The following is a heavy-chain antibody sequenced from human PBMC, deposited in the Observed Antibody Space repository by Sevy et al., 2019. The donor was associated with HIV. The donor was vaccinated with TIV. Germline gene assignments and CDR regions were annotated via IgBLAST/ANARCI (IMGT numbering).Heavy chain of an antibody. Sequence: SETLSLTCTVSGDSISNKYWSWIRQPPGKGLEWIGYFSHNGTTNYNPSLKRGITISEDTAKNQFSLKLTFVTAADTAVSYCARAQMFPIRNFRNIQFDYWGQGILVTVSS. CDR2: FSHNGTT. D-gene: IGHD2-2*02. CDR1: GDSISNKY. J-gene: IGHJ4*02. CDR3: ARAQMFPIRNFRNIQFDY. V-gene: IGHV4-59*01.